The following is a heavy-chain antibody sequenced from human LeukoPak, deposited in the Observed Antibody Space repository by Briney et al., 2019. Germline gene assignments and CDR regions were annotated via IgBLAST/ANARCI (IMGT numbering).Heavy chain of an antibody. Sequence: PGGSLRLSCAASGFTFSSYGMHWVRQAPGKGLEWVAVIWYDGSNKYYADSVKGRFTISRDNSKNTLYLQMNSLRAEDTAVYYCAKGTSVGAHFDYWGQGTLVTVSS. CDR1: GFTFSSYG. D-gene: IGHD1-26*01. J-gene: IGHJ4*02. CDR2: IWYDGSNK. CDR3: AKGTSVGAHFDY. V-gene: IGHV3-33*06.